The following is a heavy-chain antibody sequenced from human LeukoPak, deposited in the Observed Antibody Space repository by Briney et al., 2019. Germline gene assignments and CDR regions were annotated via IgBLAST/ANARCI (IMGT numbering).Heavy chain of an antibody. J-gene: IGHJ4*02. Sequence: GASVKVSCKASGGTFSSYDISWVRQAPGQGLEWMGGIIPIFGTANYAQKFQGRVTITTDESTSTAYMELSSLRSEDTAVYYCASGPVGGNSNKGKRYFDYWGQGTLVTVSS. CDR2: IIPIFGTA. CDR1: GGTFSSYD. CDR3: ASGPVGGNSNKGKRYFDY. D-gene: IGHD4-23*01. V-gene: IGHV1-69*05.